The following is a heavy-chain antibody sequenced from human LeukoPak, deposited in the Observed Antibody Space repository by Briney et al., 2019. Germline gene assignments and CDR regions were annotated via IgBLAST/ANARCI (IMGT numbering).Heavy chain of an antibody. D-gene: IGHD2-21*02. J-gene: IGHJ4*02. V-gene: IGHV4-31*03. CDR3: ATYCGGDCWGKIFDY. CDR1: GGSISSGGYY. CDR2: IYYSGST. Sequence: PSETLSLTCTVSGGSISSGGYYWSWIRQHPGTGLEWIGYIYYSGSTYYNPSLESRVTISVDTSKNQFSLKLSSVTAADTAVYYCATYCGGDCWGKIFDYWGQGTQVTVSS.